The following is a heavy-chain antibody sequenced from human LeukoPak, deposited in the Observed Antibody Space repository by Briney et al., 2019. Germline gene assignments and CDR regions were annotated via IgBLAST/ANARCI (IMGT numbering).Heavy chain of an antibody. J-gene: IGHJ6*03. Sequence: SETLSLTCTVSGGSISSGTAYWSWIRQPPGKGLEWIGYIYYSGSTNYNPSLKSRVTISVDTSKNQFSLKLSSVTAADTAVYYCTRGSIAYYYMDVWGKGTTVTISS. V-gene: IGHV4-61*01. D-gene: IGHD3-22*01. CDR1: GGSISSGTAY. CDR3: TRGSIAYYYMDV. CDR2: IYYSGST.